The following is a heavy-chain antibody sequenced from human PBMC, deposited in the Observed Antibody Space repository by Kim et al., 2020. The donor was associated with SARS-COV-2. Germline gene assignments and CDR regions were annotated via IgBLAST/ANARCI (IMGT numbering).Heavy chain of an antibody. CDR2: IIPIFGTA. D-gene: IGHD3-9*01. CDR1: GGTFSSYA. V-gene: IGHV1-69*13. J-gene: IGHJ4*02. CDR3: AREGGHGGGVVTGYYS. Sequence: SVKVSCKASGGTFSSYAISWVRQAPGQGLEWMGGIIPIFGTANYAQKFQGRVTITADESTSTAYMELSSLRSEDTAVYYCAREGGHGGGVVTGYYSWGQGTLVTVSS.